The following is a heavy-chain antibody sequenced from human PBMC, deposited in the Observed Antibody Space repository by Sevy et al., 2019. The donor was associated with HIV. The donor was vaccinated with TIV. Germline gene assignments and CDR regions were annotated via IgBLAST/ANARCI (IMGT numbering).Heavy chain of an antibody. D-gene: IGHD3-22*01. Sequence: ASVKVSCKASGYTFTGYYMHWVRQAPGQGLEWMGWINPNSGGTNYAQKFQGRVTMTRDTSISTAYMELSRLRSDDTAVYYCAIPTPTDSSGYYYYFDYWGQGTLVTVSS. J-gene: IGHJ4*02. V-gene: IGHV1-2*02. CDR1: GYTFTGYY. CDR2: INPNSGGT. CDR3: AIPTPTDSSGYYYYFDY.